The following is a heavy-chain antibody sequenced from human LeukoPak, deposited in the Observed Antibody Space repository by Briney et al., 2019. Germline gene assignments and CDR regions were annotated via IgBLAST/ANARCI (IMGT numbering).Heavy chain of an antibody. Sequence: SETLSLTCTVSGGSISSYYWSWIRQPPGKGLEWIGYIYYSGSTNYNPSLKSRVTISVDTSKNQFSLKLSSVTAADTAVYYCARVNYGDSTGYYYYSMDVWGQGTTVTVSS. V-gene: IGHV4-59*01. D-gene: IGHD4-17*01. J-gene: IGHJ6*02. CDR2: IYYSGST. CDR1: GGSISSYY. CDR3: ARVNYGDSTGYYYYSMDV.